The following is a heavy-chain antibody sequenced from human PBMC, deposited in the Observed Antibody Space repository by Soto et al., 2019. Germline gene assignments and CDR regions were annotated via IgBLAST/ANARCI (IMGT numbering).Heavy chain of an antibody. D-gene: IGHD7-27*01. CDR2: ITHSGST. Sequence: SETLSLTCAVYGGSFNGFHWTYIRQPPGKGLEWIGEITHSGSTNYNPSLKSRVTLSVDTSKNQFSAKLTPVTAADTAVYYCATCQLGEYYYAMDVWGQGTTVTVSS. V-gene: IGHV4-34*01. CDR3: ATCQLGEYYYAMDV. CDR1: GGSFNGFH. J-gene: IGHJ6*02.